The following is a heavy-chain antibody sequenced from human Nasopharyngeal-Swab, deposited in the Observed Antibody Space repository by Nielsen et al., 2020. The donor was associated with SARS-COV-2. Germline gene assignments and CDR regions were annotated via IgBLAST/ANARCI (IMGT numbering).Heavy chain of an antibody. J-gene: IGHJ6*03. CDR2: TYYRSKWYN. D-gene: IGHD4-17*01. CDR1: RVSVSSSSAA. Sequence: RTLSLTGAMSRVSVSSSSAAWNWIRQSPSRGLEWLGRTYYRSKWYNDYAVSVKSRITINPDTSKNQFSLHLNSVTPEDTAVYYCARARGAYGDYYYYYYTDVWGKGTTVTVSS. V-gene: IGHV6-1*01. CDR3: ARARGAYGDYYYYYYTDV.